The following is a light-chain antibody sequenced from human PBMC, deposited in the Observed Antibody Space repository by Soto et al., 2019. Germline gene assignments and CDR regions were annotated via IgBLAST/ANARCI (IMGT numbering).Light chain of an antibody. CDR3: SSYTSSNTLLYV. CDR1: SSDVGGYNY. CDR2: DVS. Sequence: QSALTQPASVSGSPGQSITISCTGTSSDVGGYNYVSWYQQHPGKAPKLMIYDVSNRPSGVSNRFSGSKSGNTASLTISGLQAEAEPDYYCSSYTSSNTLLYVFGTGTQLTVL. J-gene: IGLJ1*01. V-gene: IGLV2-14*01.